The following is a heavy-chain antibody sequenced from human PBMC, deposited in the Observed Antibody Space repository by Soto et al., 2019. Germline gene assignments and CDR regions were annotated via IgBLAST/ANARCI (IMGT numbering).Heavy chain of an antibody. CDR2: ISLYNGNT. Sequence: ASVKVSCKASDYTFTSHGISWVRQAPGQGLEWMGWISLYNGNTNYAQKFQGRVTMTTDTSTSTAYMELRSLRSDDTAMYYCAIYHLELFSFDYWGQGTTVTVSS. CDR3: AIYHLELFSFDY. D-gene: IGHD2-2*01. V-gene: IGHV1-18*04. J-gene: IGHJ4*01. CDR1: DYTFTSHG.